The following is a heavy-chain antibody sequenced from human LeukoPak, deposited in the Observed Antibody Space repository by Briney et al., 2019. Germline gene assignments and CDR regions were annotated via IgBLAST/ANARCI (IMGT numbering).Heavy chain of an antibody. J-gene: IGHJ5*02. CDR2: INSDGSST. CDR3: ARRGTIAVPVFWFDP. Sequence: GGSLRLSRAASGFSFSDYWMHWVRQAPGKGLMWVSRINSDGSSTSYADSVKGRFTVSRDNAKNTLYLQMHSLRAEDTAVYYCARRGTIAVPVFWFDPWGQGTLVIVSS. V-gene: IGHV3-74*01. CDR1: GFSFSDYW. D-gene: IGHD6-19*01.